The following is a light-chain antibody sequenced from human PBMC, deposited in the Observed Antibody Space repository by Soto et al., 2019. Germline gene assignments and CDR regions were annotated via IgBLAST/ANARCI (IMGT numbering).Light chain of an antibody. V-gene: IGLV7-46*01. Sequence: QAVLTQEPSLTVSPGGTVTLTCGSSTGAVTNGHYPYWFQQRPGQAPRTLIYDTTNKHSWAPARFSGSLLGGKAALTLSGAQPEDEAEYYCLLSYSGARVFGGGTKVTVL. CDR2: DTT. CDR1: TGAVTNGHY. CDR3: LLSYSGARV. J-gene: IGLJ3*02.